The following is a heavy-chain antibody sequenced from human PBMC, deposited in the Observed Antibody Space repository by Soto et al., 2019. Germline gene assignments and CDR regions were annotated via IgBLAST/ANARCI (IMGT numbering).Heavy chain of an antibody. Sequence: PGGSLRLSCAVSGFYFNNYGINWVRQPPGKGLEWVSSVSNSVYTYYSDSVKGRFTISRDNAKNSVSLQMNSLRAEDTAVYYYAREDSIIIPPVLDIWGKGNLVTVSS. CDR2: VSNSVYT. D-gene: IGHD2-2*01. CDR1: GFYFNNYG. J-gene: IGHJ4*02. CDR3: AREDSIIIPPVLDI. V-gene: IGHV3-21*01.